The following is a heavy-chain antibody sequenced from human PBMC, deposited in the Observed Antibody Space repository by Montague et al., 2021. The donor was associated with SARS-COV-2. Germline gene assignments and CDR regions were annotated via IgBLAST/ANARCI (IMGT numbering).Heavy chain of an antibody. CDR2: IYRGGDT. CDR3: TRSVAAAGTFYYYGMDV. J-gene: IGHJ6*02. D-gene: IGHD6-13*01. V-gene: IGHV3-53*04. Sequence: SLRLSCAASGFTVGSSYMSWVRQAPGKGLEWVSVIYRGGDTYYADSVKGRFTISRHNSKNTLYLEMNSLRGEDTAVYYCTRSVAAAGTFYYYGMDVWGQGTTVAVSS. CDR1: GFTVGSSY.